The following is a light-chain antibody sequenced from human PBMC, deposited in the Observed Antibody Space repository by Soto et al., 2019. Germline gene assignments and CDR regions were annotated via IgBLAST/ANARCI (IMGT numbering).Light chain of an antibody. Sequence: EIVLTQSPATVSLSPGERATLSCRASQSVSSYFAWYQQKPGQAPRLLIYDASNRATGIPARFSGSGSGTNFTLTISSLEPEDFAVYYCKQRRNWPLTFGQGTKVDIK. J-gene: IGKJ1*01. CDR3: KQRRNWPLT. CDR2: DAS. V-gene: IGKV3-11*01. CDR1: QSVSSY.